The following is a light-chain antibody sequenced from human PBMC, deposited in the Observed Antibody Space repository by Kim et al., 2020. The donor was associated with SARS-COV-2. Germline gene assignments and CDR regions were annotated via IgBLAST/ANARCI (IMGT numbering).Light chain of an antibody. Sequence: SPGERATLSCRASQSVSSKLAWYQQKPGQAPRLLIDGASTRATGIPARLSGSGSGTEFTLTISSLQSEDFAVYYCQQYSNWPSITFGQGTRLEIK. CDR3: QQYSNWPSIT. CDR1: QSVSSK. V-gene: IGKV3-15*01. CDR2: GAS. J-gene: IGKJ5*01.